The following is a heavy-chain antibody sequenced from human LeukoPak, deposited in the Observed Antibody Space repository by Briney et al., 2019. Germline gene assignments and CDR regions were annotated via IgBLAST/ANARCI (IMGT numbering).Heavy chain of an antibody. V-gene: IGHV3-7*01. CDR2: IEEDGSET. Sequence: GGSLRLSCAASGFTFSSNWMTWVRQAPGKGLEWVANIEEDGSETYYVDSVKGRFIISRDNANKLLSLQMNSLRVEDTAVSYCARATRQGSYSFGSGTYYGLSAWGQGTLVTVSS. CDR1: GFTFSSNW. D-gene: IGHD3-10*01. CDR3: ARATRQGSYSFGSGTYYGLSA. J-gene: IGHJ4*02.